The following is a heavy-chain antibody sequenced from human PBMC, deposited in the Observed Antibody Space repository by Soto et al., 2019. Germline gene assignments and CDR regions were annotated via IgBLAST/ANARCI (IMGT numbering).Heavy chain of an antibody. J-gene: IGHJ4*02. CDR2: INTDTGNP. CDR1: GYFFNTYG. V-gene: IGHV1-18*01. D-gene: IGHD2-21*02. CDR3: GRKECIGDCYYSAY. Sequence: GASVKVSCKVSGYFFNTYGINWVRQAPGQGPEWMGWINTDTGNPNYAQRFQGRVTLTRDRSTGTAFMEMRSLTSDDTAVYFCGRKECIGDCYYSAYWGQGTLVTVSS.